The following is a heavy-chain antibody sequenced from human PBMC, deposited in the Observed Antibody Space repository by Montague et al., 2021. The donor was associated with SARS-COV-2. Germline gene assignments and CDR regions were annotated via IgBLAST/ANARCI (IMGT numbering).Heavy chain of an antibody. V-gene: IGHV3-23*01. D-gene: IGHD6-19*01. J-gene: IGHJ4*02. Sequence: YLRLSGAGSGFTFDSHAMSWVRQAPGKGLEWVAGISDGGTSTYYADSVKGRLIISRDNSKSTLYLQIHSLRAEDMAVYYCAKDLETSGWYTFFFDSWGQGTLVTVSS. CDR3: AKDLETSGWYTFFFDS. CDR2: ISDGGTST. CDR1: GFTFDSHA.